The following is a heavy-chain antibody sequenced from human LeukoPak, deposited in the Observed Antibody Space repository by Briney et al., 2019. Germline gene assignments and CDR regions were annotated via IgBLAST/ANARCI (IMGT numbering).Heavy chain of an antibody. CDR1: GFTFSIYW. D-gene: IGHD3-3*01. CDR2: IKQDGSEK. CDR3: ARGVYYYYMDV. J-gene: IGHJ6*03. Sequence: GGSLRPSCAASGFTFSIYWMSWVRQAPGKGLEWVANIKQDGSEKYYVDSVKGRFTISRDNAKNSLYLQMNSLRAEDTAVYYCARGVYYYYMDVWGKGTTVTVSS. V-gene: IGHV3-7*01.